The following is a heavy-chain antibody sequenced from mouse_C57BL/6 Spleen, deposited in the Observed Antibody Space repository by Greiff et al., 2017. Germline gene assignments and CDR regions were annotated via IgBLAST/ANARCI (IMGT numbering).Heavy chain of an antibody. CDR1: GYSFTGYY. D-gene: IGHD1-1*01. V-gene: IGHV1-42*01. J-gene: IGHJ4*01. CDR3: ARGGFTTD. CDR2: INPSTGGT. Sequence: VQLQQSGPELVKPGASVKISCKASGYSFTGYYMNWVKQSPEKSLEWIGEINPSTGGTTYNQKFKAKATLTVDKSSSTAYMQLKSLTSEDSAVYCCARGGFTTDWGQGTSVTVSS.